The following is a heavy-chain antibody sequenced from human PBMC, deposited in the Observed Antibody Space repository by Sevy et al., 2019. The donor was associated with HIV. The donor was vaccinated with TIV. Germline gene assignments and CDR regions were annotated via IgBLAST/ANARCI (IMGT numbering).Heavy chain of an antibody. Sequence: GGSLRLSCAASGFTFSSYGMHWVRQAPGEGLEWVAVISYDGSNKYYADSVKGRFTISRDNSKNTLYLQMNSLRAEDTAVYYCAKTGYDSSGYLDYWGQGTLVTVSS. J-gene: IGHJ4*02. CDR1: GFTFSSYG. V-gene: IGHV3-30*18. CDR2: ISYDGSNK. D-gene: IGHD3-22*01. CDR3: AKTGYDSSGYLDY.